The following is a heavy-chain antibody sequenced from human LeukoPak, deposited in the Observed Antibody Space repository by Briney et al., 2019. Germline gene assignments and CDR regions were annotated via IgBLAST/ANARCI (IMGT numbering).Heavy chain of an antibody. CDR2: IYYSGST. CDR1: GGSISSYY. D-gene: IGHD1-26*01. Sequence: SETLSLTCTVSGGSISSYYWSWIRQPPGKGLDWIGYIYYSGSTNYNPSLKSRVTISVDTSKNQFSLKLSSVTAADTAVYYCAREVVGSKVFDYWGQGTLVTVSS. CDR3: AREVVGSKVFDY. J-gene: IGHJ4*02. V-gene: IGHV4-59*01.